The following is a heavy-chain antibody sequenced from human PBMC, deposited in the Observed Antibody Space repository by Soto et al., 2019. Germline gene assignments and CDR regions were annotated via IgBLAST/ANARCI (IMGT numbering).Heavy chain of an antibody. J-gene: IGHJ4*02. Sequence: QVQLVQSGAEVKKPGASVKVSCKASGYTFTSYGISWVRQAPGQGLEWMGWISAYNGKTNYAQKRKGRVTITTYTSTSTAYMERRSLRSDDTAVYYCARVDTAMVTASYWGQGILVTVSS. CDR1: GYTFTSYG. D-gene: IGHD5-18*01. CDR3: ARVDTAMVTASY. V-gene: IGHV1-18*01. CDR2: ISAYNGKT.